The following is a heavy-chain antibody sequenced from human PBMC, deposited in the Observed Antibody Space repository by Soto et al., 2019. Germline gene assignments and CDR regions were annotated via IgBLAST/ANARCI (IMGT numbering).Heavy chain of an antibody. D-gene: IGHD1-1*01. Sequence: GGSLRLSCAASGFTFSSYWMSWVRQAPGKGLEWVANINQDGSDTYYVDSVKGRFTISRDNAKNSLFLQMNSLRAEDTAVYYCARDLGPTNWNPFPLDFWGQGTLVTVSS. V-gene: IGHV3-7*01. J-gene: IGHJ4*02. CDR2: INQDGSDT. CDR1: GFTFSSYW. CDR3: ARDLGPTNWNPFPLDF.